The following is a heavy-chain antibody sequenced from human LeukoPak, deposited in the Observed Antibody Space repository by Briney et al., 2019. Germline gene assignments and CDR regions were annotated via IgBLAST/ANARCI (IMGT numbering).Heavy chain of an antibody. CDR2: ISSSGSTI. Sequence: PGGSLRLSCAASGFTFSSYEMNWVRQAPGKGLELISYISSSGSTIYYADSVKGRFTISRDNAKNSLYLQMNSLRAEDTTLYYCARRSAYGFDYRGHGTMLTASS. D-gene: IGHD5-12*01. V-gene: IGHV3-48*03. CDR3: ARRSAYGFDY. J-gene: IGHJ4*01. CDR1: GFTFSSYE.